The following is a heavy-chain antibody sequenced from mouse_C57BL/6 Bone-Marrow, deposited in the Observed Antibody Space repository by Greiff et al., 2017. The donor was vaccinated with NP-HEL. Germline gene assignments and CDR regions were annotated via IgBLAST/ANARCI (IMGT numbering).Heavy chain of an antibody. J-gene: IGHJ2*01. CDR1: GYTFTSYW. CDR3: ARSVLQPYYFDY. CDR2: IHPNSGST. D-gene: IGHD1-1*01. Sequence: VQLQQPGAELVKPGASVKLSCKASGYTFTSYWMHWVKQRPGQGLEWIGMIHPNSGSTNYNEKFKSKATLTVDKSSSTAYMQLSSLTSEDSAVYYCARSVLQPYYFDYWGQGTTLTVSS. V-gene: IGHV1-64*01.